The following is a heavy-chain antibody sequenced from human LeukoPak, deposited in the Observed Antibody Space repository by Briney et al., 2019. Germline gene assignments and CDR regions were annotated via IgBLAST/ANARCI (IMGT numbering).Heavy chain of an antibody. D-gene: IGHD3-22*01. J-gene: IGHJ6*03. CDR2: IFYSGST. V-gene: IGHV4-39*02. CDR1: GGSISSSSYY. Sequence: PSETLSLTFTVSGGSISSSSYYWGWIRQPPGKGLEWIGSIFYSGSTYYNPSLKSRVTISVDTSKNQFSLKLSSVTAADTAVYYCAREFSSGYYFVGYYYYYMDVWGKGTTVTISS. CDR3: AREFSSGYYFVGYYYYYMDV.